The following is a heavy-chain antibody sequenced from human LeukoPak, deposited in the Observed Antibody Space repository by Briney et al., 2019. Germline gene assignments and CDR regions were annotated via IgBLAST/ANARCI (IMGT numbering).Heavy chain of an antibody. CDR3: ARDSDGSGLDAFDI. Sequence: PGGSLRLSCAASGFTFSSYEMDWVRQAPGKGLEWVSYISSSGSAKKYADSVKGRFTISRDNAKNSLYLQMNSLRDEDTAVYHCARDSDGSGLDAFDIWGQGTMITVSS. CDR1: GFTFSSYE. V-gene: IGHV3-48*03. CDR2: ISSSGSAK. J-gene: IGHJ3*02. D-gene: IGHD3-10*01.